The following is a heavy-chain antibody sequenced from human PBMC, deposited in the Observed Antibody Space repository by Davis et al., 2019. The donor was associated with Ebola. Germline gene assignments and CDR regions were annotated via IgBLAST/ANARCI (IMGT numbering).Heavy chain of an antibody. J-gene: IGHJ3*02. Sequence: AASAKVSCKASGYTFKNYAISWVRQAPGQGLEWMGWLSAYNGNTNYAQILQGRVTMTTDTSTGTAYMELSSLGSEDTALYYCTTPGGQDSGYDVFDIWGQGTMVTVSS. CDR1: GYTFKNYA. CDR2: LSAYNGNT. V-gene: IGHV1-18*01. D-gene: IGHD5-12*01. CDR3: TTPGGQDSGYDVFDI.